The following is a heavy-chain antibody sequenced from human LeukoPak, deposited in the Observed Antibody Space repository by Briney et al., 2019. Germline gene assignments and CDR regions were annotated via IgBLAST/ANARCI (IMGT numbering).Heavy chain of an antibody. CDR2: IYHSGST. V-gene: IGHV4-39*07. CDR1: GGSISSSSYY. Sequence: PSETLSLTCTVSGGSISSSSYYWGWIRQPPGKGLEWIGSIYHSGSTYYNPSLKSRVSISVDTSKNQFSLKLSSVSAADTAVYYCAKGGELLSGFYYWGQGTLVTVSS. D-gene: IGHD1-7*01. J-gene: IGHJ4*02. CDR3: AKGGELLSGFYY.